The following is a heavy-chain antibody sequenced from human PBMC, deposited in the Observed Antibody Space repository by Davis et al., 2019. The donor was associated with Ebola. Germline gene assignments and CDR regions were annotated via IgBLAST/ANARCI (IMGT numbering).Heavy chain of an antibody. CDR1: GFTFSSYW. V-gene: IGHV3-74*01. CDR3: ALAAAGTVPHF. D-gene: IGHD6-13*01. J-gene: IGHJ4*02. Sequence: ESLKISCAASGFTFSSYWMHWVCQAPGKGLGWVSRINSDGSSKSYADSVKGRFTISRDNAKNTLYLQMNSRRAEDTAVYYCALAAAGTVPHFWGQGTLVTVSS. CDR2: INSDGSSK.